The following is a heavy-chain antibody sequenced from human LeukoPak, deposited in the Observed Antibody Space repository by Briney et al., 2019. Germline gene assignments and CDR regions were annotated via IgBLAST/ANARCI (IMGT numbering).Heavy chain of an antibody. CDR2: ISYDGKNK. CDR3: AKDLGYYSSSTCLSIDY. Sequence: GGSLRLSCAASGFTVSSNYMSWVRQAPGKGLEWVAVISYDGKNKYYSDSVKGRFTISRDNSENTLSLQMNSLRAEDTAVYYCAKDLGYYSSSTCLSIDYWGQGTLVTVSS. CDR1: GFTVSSNY. V-gene: IGHV3-30*18. D-gene: IGHD2-2*01. J-gene: IGHJ4*02.